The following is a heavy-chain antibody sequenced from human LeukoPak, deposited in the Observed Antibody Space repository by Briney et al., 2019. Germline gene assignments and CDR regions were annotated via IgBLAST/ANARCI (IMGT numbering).Heavy chain of an antibody. D-gene: IGHD2-2*02. J-gene: IGHJ5*02. CDR1: GYTFTSYG. V-gene: IGHV1-18*01. CDR2: ISAYNGNT. CDR3: ARVTYTPSWFDP. Sequence: GASVKVSCKASGYTFTSYGISWVRQAPGQGLEWMGWISAYNGNTNYAQKFQGRVTITADESTSTAYMELSSLRSEDTAVYYCARVTYTPSWFDPWGQGTLVTVSS.